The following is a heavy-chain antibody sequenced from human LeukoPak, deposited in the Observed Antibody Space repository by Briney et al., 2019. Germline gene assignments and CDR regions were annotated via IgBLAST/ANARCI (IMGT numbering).Heavy chain of an antibody. J-gene: IGHJ4*02. CDR3: ARQNYDVLTGYDNVNYFDY. D-gene: IGHD3-9*01. V-gene: IGHV4-39*01. CDR1: GGSISSDY. Sequence: SETLSLTCTVSGGSISSDYWGWIRQPPGKGLEWIGSIYYSGDTYYNPSLQSRVTISVDTSKNQFSLKLISVTAADTAVYYCARQNYDVLTGYDNVNYFDYWGQGTLVTVSS. CDR2: IYYSGDT.